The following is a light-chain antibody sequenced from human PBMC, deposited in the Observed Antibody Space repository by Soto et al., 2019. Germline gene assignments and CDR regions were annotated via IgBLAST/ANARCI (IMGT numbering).Light chain of an antibody. Sequence: QAVLTQSSSASASLGSSVKLTCTLSSGHSSYIIAWHQLQPGKAPRFLMKLEGSGSYNKGSGVPDRFSGSSSGADRYLTISNLQFEDEADYYCETWDSNTRVFGGGTKLTVL. CDR3: ETWDSNTRV. CDR1: SGHSSYI. J-gene: IGLJ3*02. V-gene: IGLV4-60*02. CDR2: LEGSGSY.